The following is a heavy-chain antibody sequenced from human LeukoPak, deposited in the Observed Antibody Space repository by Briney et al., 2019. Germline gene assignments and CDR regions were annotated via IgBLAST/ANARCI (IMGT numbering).Heavy chain of an antibody. CDR2: IYPGDSDT. CDR1: GYSFNSYW. CDR3: ARTQIPYSSSWYLELVY. Sequence: GESLKISCKGSGYSFNSYWIGWVRQMPGKGLEWMGIIYPGDSDTRYSPSFQGQVTISADKSISTAYLQWSSLKASDTAMYYCARTQIPYSSSWYLELVYWGQGTLVTVSS. V-gene: IGHV5-51*01. J-gene: IGHJ4*02. D-gene: IGHD6-13*01.